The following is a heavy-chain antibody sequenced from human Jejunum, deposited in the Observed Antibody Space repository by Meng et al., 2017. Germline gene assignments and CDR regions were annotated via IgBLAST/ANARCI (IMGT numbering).Heavy chain of an antibody. CDR3: TRLTGNSWLDY. J-gene: IGHJ4*02. V-gene: IGHV6-1*01. D-gene: IGHD6-13*01. CDR2: AYYMSKWFF. CDR1: GDSVSSNTVT. Sequence: SQTLSLTCAISGDSVSSNTVTWNWIRQSPSRGLEWLGRAYYMSKWFFEYAVSVQSRITISPDTSKNQLALHLNSVTPEDTATYYCTRLTGNSWLDYWGQGTLVTVSS.